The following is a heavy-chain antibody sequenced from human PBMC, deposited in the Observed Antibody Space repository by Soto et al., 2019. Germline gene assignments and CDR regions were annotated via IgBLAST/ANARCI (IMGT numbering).Heavy chain of an antibody. CDR1: GFTFSSYG. V-gene: IGHV3-30*18. CDR3: AKDNGSGCDWLRVGDASDI. J-gene: IGHJ3*02. CDR2: ISYDGSNK. D-gene: IGHD5-12*01. Sequence: GGFLRLSCAASGFTFSSYGMHWVRQAPGKGLEWVAVISYDGSNKYYADSVKGRLTISRDNSKNTLYLQMNSLRGEDTAVYYCAKDNGSGCDWLRVGDASDIWGQGTMVTVSS.